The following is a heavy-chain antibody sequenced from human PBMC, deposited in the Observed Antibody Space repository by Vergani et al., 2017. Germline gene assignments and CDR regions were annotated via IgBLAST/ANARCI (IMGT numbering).Heavy chain of an antibody. CDR3: ARVNGSPDY. J-gene: IGHJ4*02. CDR2: VNPKSGKS. D-gene: IGHD2-8*01. V-gene: IGHV1-8*03. Sequence: QVQLVQSGAEVKKPGASVKVSCKASGHTFSNYDINWVRQATGQGLEWMGWVNPKSGKSGYAQKFQGRVTITRNTPTNTAYMELSSLRSEDTAVYFCARVNGSPDYWGQGTLVTVSS. CDR1: GHTFSNYD.